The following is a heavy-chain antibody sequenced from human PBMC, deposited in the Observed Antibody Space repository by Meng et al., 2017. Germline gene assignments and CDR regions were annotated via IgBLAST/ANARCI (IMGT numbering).Heavy chain of an antibody. V-gene: IGHV4-4*07. D-gene: IGHD3-22*01. J-gene: IGHJ4*02. CDR2: IYTSGST. CDR1: GGSISSYY. Sequence: GSLRLSCTVSGGSISSYYWSWIRQPAGKGLEWIGRIYTSGSTNYNPSLKSRVTMSVDTSKNQFSLKLNSVTAADTAVYYCARGFSVGYDSSGYYYVPPYFDYWGQGTLVTVSS. CDR3: ARGFSVGYDSSGYYYVPPYFDY.